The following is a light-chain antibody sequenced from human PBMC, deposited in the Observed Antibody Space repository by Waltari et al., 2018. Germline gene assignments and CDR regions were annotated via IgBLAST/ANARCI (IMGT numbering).Light chain of an antibody. CDR2: GKN. V-gene: IGLV3-19*01. J-gene: IGLJ1*01. CDR1: SLRSYY. Sequence: SSELTQDPAVSVALGQPVRITCQGDSLRSYYASRYQQKPGQAPVLVIYGKNNRPSGIPDRFSGSSSGNTASLTITGAQAEDEADYYCNSRDSSGNHQVFGTGTKVTVL. CDR3: NSRDSSGNHQV.